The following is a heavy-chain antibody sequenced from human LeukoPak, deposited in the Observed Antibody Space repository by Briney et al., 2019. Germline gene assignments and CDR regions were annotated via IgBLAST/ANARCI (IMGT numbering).Heavy chain of an antibody. CDR1: GFSISSGHY. J-gene: IGHJ4*02. CDR2: VYQSGTT. D-gene: IGHD5-18*01. V-gene: IGHV4-38-2*02. CDR3: ARIFIRNGYSSYFDC. Sequence: SETLSLTCTVSGFSISSGHYWGWVRQPPGAGLEWIGSVYQSGTTFYNPSLKSRVTTSVDMSKNQFSLRLRPVTAADTAVYYCARIFIRNGYSSYFDCWGQGTLVTVSS.